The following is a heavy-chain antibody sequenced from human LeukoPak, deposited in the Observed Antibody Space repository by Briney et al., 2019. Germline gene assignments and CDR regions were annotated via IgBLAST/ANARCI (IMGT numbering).Heavy chain of an antibody. D-gene: IGHD2-2*01. V-gene: IGHV5-51*01. CDR2: IYPGDSDT. J-gene: IGHJ6*02. Sequence: GESLKISCKGSGYSFTSYWIGWVRQMPGKGLEWMGIIYPGDSDTRYSPSFQGQVTISADKSISTAYLQWSSLKASDTAMYYCARDMGPIVVPAAITPYYYGMDVWGQGTTVTVSS. CDR3: ARDMGPIVVPAAITPYYYGMDV. CDR1: GYSFTSYW.